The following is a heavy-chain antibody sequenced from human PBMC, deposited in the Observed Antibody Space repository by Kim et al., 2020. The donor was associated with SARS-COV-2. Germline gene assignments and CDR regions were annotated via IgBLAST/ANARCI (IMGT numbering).Heavy chain of an antibody. Sequence: TDEADSVTGRFTISRANAKNPMYLQMNSLRVEDTAVYYCARGSGNFGDFDYWGQGTLVTVSS. V-gene: IGHV3-74*01. D-gene: IGHD3-10*01. CDR2: T. J-gene: IGHJ4*02. CDR3: ARGSGNFGDFDY.